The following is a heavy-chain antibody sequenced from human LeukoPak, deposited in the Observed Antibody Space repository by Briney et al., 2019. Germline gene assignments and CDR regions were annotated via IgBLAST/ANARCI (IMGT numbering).Heavy chain of an antibody. J-gene: IGHJ6*03. V-gene: IGHV3-23*01. Sequence: PGGSLRLSCAASGLIFSNFAMSWVRQAPGKGPQWVSSISGSGGTTYIADSVKGRFTISRDNSKNTLFLEMSGLRVEDTALYYCAKGAVESLNYYFYMEVWGTGTTVTVSS. CDR3: AKGAVESLNYYFYMEV. D-gene: IGHD4-23*01. CDR2: ISGSGGTT. CDR1: GLIFSNFA.